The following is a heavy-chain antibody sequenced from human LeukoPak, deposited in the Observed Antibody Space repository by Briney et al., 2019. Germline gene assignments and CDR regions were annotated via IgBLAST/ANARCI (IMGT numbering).Heavy chain of an antibody. D-gene: IGHD1-26*01. CDR1: GGSISSYY. J-gene: IGHJ4*02. CDR3: AKRGWWELGGSKLQDY. Sequence: SETLSLTCTVSGGSISSYYWSWIRQPPGKGLEWIGYIYYSGSTNYNPSLKSRVTISVDTSKNQFSLKLSSVTAADTAVYYCAKRGWWELGGSKLQDYWGQGTLVTVSS. V-gene: IGHV4-59*01. CDR2: IYYSGST.